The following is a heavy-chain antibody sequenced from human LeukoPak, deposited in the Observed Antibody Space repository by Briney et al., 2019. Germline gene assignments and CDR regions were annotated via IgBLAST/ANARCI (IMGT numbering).Heavy chain of an antibody. Sequence: SETLSLTCSVSGGSISNYYWTWIRQPPGKGLEWIGYIYYSGSTNYNPSLKSRVTISVDTSKNQFSLKLSSVTAADTAVYYCARQYGYNVDYRGQGTLVTVSS. J-gene: IGHJ4*02. V-gene: IGHV4-59*01. CDR3: ARQYGYNVDY. CDR1: GGSISNYY. D-gene: IGHD5-18*01. CDR2: IYYSGST.